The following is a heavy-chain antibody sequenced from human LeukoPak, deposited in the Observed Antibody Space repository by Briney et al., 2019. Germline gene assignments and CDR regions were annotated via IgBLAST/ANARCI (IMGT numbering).Heavy chain of an antibody. CDR2: ISGTSTTI. Sequence: PGGSLRLSCAASGFTFSSYAMNWVRQAPGQGLEWVSYISGTSTTIYYADSVKGRFTISRDNAKNSLYLQLNSLRDEDTAVYYCARDFKYGDRTYDYWGQGTLVTVSS. CDR1: GFTFSSYA. CDR3: ARDFKYGDRTYDY. D-gene: IGHD4-17*01. J-gene: IGHJ4*02. V-gene: IGHV3-48*02.